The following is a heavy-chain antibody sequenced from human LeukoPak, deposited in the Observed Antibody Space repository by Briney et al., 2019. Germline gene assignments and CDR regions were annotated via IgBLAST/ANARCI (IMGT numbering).Heavy chain of an antibody. J-gene: IGHJ4*02. CDR3: ASGSIVGGDY. Sequence: WVRQAPGKGLEWIGEIFHSGTSNCNPSLKRRVTISVDTSKNQFSLKLSSVTAAETAVYYCASGSIVGGDYWGQGTLVTVSS. CDR2: IFHSGTS. D-gene: IGHD1-26*01. V-gene: IGHV4-4*02.